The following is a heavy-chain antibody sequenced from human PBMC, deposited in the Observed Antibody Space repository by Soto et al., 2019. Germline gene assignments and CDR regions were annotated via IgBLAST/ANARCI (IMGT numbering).Heavy chain of an antibody. V-gene: IGHV4-39*01. D-gene: IGHD6-19*01. Sequence: PSETLSLTCTVSGGSISSSSYYWGWIRQPPGKGLECIVIIYYSGSTYYNPSLKSRVTISVDTSKNQFSLKLSSVTAADTAVYYCARQKGYSSGWYYGNYYYYMDVWGKGTTVTVSS. CDR2: IYYSGST. CDR1: GGSISSSSYY. CDR3: ARQKGYSSGWYYGNYYYYMDV. J-gene: IGHJ6*03.